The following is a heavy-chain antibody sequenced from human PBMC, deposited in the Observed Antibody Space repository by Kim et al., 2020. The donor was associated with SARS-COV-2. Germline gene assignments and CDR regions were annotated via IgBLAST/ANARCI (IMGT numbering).Heavy chain of an antibody. CDR2: FYYSGST. CDR1: GGSISSSSYY. V-gene: IGHV4-39*01. CDR3: ARHYFDWFGRFGAFDI. D-gene: IGHD3-9*01. Sequence: SETLSLTCTVSGGSISSSSYYWGWIRQPPGKGLEWIGSFYYSGSTYYNPSLKSRVTISVDTSKNQFSLKLSSVTAADTAVYYCARHYFDWFGRFGAFDIWGQGTMVTVSS. J-gene: IGHJ3*02.